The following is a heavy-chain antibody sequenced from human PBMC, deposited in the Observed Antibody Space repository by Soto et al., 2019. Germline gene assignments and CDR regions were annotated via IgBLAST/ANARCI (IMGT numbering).Heavy chain of an antibody. CDR1: GGTFSNYA. CDR3: AKDRGKDCYFGNWFDP. D-gene: IGHD2-21*01. V-gene: IGHV1-69*15. Sequence: QVQLVQSGAEVKKPGSSVKVSCKASGGTFSNYAITWVRQAPGQGLEWLGRIIPIFGSANYAQKFQGRVTITADESTTTAYMELSMLRSDDTAVYDCAKDRGKDCYFGNWFDPWGHGTLVTVAS. J-gene: IGHJ5*02. CDR2: IIPIFGSA.